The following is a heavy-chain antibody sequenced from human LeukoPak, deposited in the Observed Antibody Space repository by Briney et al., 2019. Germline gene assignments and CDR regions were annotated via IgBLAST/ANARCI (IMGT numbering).Heavy chain of an antibody. CDR3: ARGLVDIVATMIDFGYYYGMDV. CDR1: GYTFTSYD. J-gene: IGHJ6*02. V-gene: IGHV1-8*01. CDR2: MNPNSGNT. Sequence: ASVKVSCKASGYTFTSYDINWVRQATGQGLEWMGWMNPNSGNTGYAQKFQGRVTMTRNTSISTAYMELSSLRSEDTAVYYCARGLVDIVATMIDFGYYYGMDVWGQGTTVTVSS. D-gene: IGHD5-12*01.